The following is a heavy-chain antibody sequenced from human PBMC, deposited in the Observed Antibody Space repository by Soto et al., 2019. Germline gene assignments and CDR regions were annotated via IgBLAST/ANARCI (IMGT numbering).Heavy chain of an antibody. D-gene: IGHD2-15*01. V-gene: IGHV3-30-3*01. CDR2: ISYDGSNK. CDR1: GFTFSSYA. J-gene: IGHJ3*02. CDR3: AREVVVGVGAFDI. Sequence: GGSLRLSCAASGFTFSSYAMHWVRQAPGKGLEWVAVISYDGSNKYYADSVKGRFTISRDNSKNTLYLQMNSLRAEDTAVYYCAREVVVGVGAFDIWGQGTMVTVSS.